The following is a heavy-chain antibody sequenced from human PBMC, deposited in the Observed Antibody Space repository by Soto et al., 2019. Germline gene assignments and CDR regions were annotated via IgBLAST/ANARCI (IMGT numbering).Heavy chain of an antibody. CDR3: ARQSIAVAGSGDNWFDP. J-gene: IGHJ5*02. D-gene: IGHD6-19*01. CDR1: GCSISSSSYY. Sequence: SETLSLTCTVSGCSISSSSYYWGWIRQPPGKGLEWIGSIYYSGSTYYNPSLKSRVTISVDTSKNQFSLKLSSVTAADTAVYYCARQSIAVAGSGDNWFDPWGQGTLVTVS. CDR2: IYYSGST. V-gene: IGHV4-39*01.